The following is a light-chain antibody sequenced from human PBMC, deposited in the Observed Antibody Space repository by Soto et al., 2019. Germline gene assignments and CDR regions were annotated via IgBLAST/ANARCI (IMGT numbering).Light chain of an antibody. CDR1: NIAAKS. J-gene: IGLJ1*01. Sequence: SYELTQPPSVSVAPGQTARITCGGNNIAAKSVHWYQQKPGQAPVLVVYDDRDRPSGVPERFSGSQSANTASLTISGLQAEDEADYYCCSYTTSTTYVFGTGTKVTVL. CDR3: CSYTTSTTYV. CDR2: DDR. V-gene: IGLV3-21*02.